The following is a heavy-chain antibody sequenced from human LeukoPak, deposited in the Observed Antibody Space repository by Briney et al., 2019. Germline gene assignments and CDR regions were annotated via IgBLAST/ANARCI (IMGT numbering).Heavy chain of an antibody. CDR1: GFTFSTYA. CDR3: AKVAYNWISYGPFDY. D-gene: IGHD1-20*01. J-gene: IGHJ4*02. V-gene: IGHV3-23*01. Sequence: TGRSLRLSCAASGFTFSTYAMTWVRQAPGQGLEWVSSISGSGSGTYYADSVKGRFTISRDNSKNTLYLQMNSLRAEDTAVYYCAKVAYNWISYGPFDYWGQGTLVTVSS. CDR2: ISGSGSGT.